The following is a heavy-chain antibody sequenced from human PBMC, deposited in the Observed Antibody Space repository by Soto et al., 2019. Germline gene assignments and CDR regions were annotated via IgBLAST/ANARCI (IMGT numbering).Heavy chain of an antibody. CDR3: ARGSGIVALPGELEDVNYDY. CDR2: INESGST. V-gene: IGHV4-34*01. Sequence: QVQLQQWGAGLVKPSETLSLSCAVYGQSFSGHSWAWNRQPPGKGLEWIGEINESGSTYYNPSLKSRVTISTDTSKNPFSLKLSSVSAADTAAYFCARGSGIVALPGELEDVNYDYWGQGTLVNVSS. J-gene: IGHJ4*02. D-gene: IGHD1-1*01. CDR1: GQSFSGHS.